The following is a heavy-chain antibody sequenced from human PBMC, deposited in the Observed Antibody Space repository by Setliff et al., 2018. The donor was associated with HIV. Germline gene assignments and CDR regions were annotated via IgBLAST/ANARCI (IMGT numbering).Heavy chain of an antibody. CDR1: GFSFSSYW. CDR3: ARGSLRGVLALGMDV. V-gene: IGHV3-74*01. J-gene: IGHJ6*02. Sequence: GGSLRLSCAASGFSFSSYWMHWVRQAPGKGLVWVSRINTDGSSTSYADSVKGRFTISRDNAKNTLYLQMNSLRAEDTAIYYCARGSLRGVLALGMDVWGQGTTVTVSS. CDR2: INTDGSST. D-gene: IGHD3-10*01.